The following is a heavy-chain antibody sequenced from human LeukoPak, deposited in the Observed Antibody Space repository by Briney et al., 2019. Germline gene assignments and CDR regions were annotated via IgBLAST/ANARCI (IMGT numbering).Heavy chain of an antibody. CDR1: GGSISSGSYY. V-gene: IGHV4-61*02. D-gene: IGHD6-6*01. CDR3: ARESSHYYGMDV. Sequence: SETLSLTCTVYGGSISSGSYYWSWIRQPAGRGLEWIGRIYTSGSTNYNPSLKSRVTISVDTSKNQFSLKLSSVTAADTAVYYCARESSHYYGMDVWGQGTTVTVSS. CDR2: IYTSGST. J-gene: IGHJ6*02.